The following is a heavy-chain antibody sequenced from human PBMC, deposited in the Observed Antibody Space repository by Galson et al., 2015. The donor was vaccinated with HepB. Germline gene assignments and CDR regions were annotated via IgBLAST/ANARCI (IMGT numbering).Heavy chain of an antibody. V-gene: IGHV1-69*10. J-gene: IGHJ4*02. CDR2: IIPTLDLR. CDR1: GGTFSSYT. D-gene: IGHD1-1*01. Sequence: SVKVSCKASGGTFSSYTLHWVRQAPGQGLQWMGGIIPTLDLRKYAQNFEGRVTIPADKSTTTADLELTRLASEDTAVYYCRLEGPFDYWGQGTLVTVSS. CDR3: RLEGPFDY.